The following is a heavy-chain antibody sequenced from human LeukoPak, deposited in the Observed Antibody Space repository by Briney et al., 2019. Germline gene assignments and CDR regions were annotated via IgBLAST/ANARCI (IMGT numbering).Heavy chain of an antibody. CDR2: INPNSGGT. V-gene: IGHV1-2*02. D-gene: IGHD1-26*01. J-gene: IGHJ4*02. CDR3: ARDSGSYDTDNNFDY. Sequence: GASVKVSCKASGYTFTGYCMHWVRQAPGQGLEWMGWINPNSGGTNYAQKFQGRVTMTRDTSISTAYMELSRLRSDDTAVYYCARDSGSYDTDNNFDYWGQGTLVTVSS. CDR1: GYTFTGYC.